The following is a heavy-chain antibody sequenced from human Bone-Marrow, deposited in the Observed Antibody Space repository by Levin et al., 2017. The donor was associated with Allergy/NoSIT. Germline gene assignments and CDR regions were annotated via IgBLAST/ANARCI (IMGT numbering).Heavy chain of an antibody. D-gene: IGHD3-10*01. V-gene: IGHV4-30-2*01. CDR2: IYHSGNT. CDR3: ASQGGMYYGSGSYLPPDAFHF. CDR1: GGSVSSGSYS. Sequence: TSETLSLTCAVSGGSVSSGSYSWSWIRQPPGKGLEWIGYIYHSGNTDYNPSLKSRVTISVDRSKNQFSLRLSSVTAADTAVYYCASQGGMYYGSGSYLPPDAFHFWGQGTMVTV. J-gene: IGHJ3*01.